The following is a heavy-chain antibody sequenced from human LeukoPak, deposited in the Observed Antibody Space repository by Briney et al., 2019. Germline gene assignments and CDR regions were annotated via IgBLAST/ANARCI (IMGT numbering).Heavy chain of an antibody. J-gene: IGHJ4*02. D-gene: IGHD3-16*02. CDR3: ARVGRLGELSFFDY. CDR2: IYYSGST. Sequence: NSSETLSLTCTVSGGSISSSSYYWGWIRQPPGKGLGWIGSIYYSGSTYYNPSLKSRVTISVDTSKNQFSLKLSSVTAADTAVYYCARVGRLGELSFFDYWGQGTLVTVSS. CDR1: GGSISSSSYY. V-gene: IGHV4-39*07.